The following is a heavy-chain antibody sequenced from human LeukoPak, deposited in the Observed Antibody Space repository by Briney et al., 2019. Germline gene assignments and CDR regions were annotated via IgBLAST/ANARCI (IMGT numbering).Heavy chain of an antibody. CDR3: AKYDNSGRAGGY. CDR1: GFTFSSYA. V-gene: IGHV3-33*08. J-gene: IGHJ4*02. CDR2: IWYDGSNK. Sequence: GGSLRLSCAASGFTFSSYAMSWVRHAPGKGLEWVAVIWYDGSNKYYADSVKGRFTISRDNSRNTLYLQMNSLRAEDTAMYYCAKYDNSGRAGGYWGQGTLVTVSS. D-gene: IGHD3-22*01.